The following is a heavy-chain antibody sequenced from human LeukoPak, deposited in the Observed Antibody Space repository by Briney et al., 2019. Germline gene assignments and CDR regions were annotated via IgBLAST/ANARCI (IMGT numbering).Heavy chain of an antibody. J-gene: IGHJ4*02. CDR2: ISSSSSYI. CDR3: ARDRSLLDTLVFDY. Sequence: GGSLRLSCAASGFTFSSYSVNWVRQAPGKGLEWVSSISSSSSYIYYADSVKGRFTISRDNAKNSLYLQMNSLRAEDTAVYYCARDRSLLDTLVFDYWGQGTLVTVSS. CDR1: GFTFSSYS. V-gene: IGHV3-21*01. D-gene: IGHD5-18*01.